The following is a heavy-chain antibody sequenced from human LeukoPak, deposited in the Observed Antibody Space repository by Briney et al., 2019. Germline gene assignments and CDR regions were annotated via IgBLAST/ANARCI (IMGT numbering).Heavy chain of an antibody. Sequence: GASVKVSCQASGYTFTGYYMHWVRQAPGQGLEWMGWINPNSGGTNYAQKFQGRVTMTRDTSISTAYMELSRLRSDDTAVYYCARDSGYCSSTSCYGSWGEELWGQGTLVTVSS. CDR1: GYTFTGYY. D-gene: IGHD2-2*01. J-gene: IGHJ4*02. V-gene: IGHV1-2*02. CDR3: ARDSGYCSSTSCYGSWGEEL. CDR2: INPNSGGT.